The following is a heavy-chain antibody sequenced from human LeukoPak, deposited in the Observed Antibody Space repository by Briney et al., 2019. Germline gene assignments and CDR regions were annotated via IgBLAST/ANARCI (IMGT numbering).Heavy chain of an antibody. Sequence: SETLSLTCAVHGGSFSGYYWSWIRQPPGKGLEWIGEINHSGSTNYNPSLKSRVTISVDTSKNQFSLKLSSVTAADTAVYYCARGGAARPRGWFDPWGQGTLVTVSS. J-gene: IGHJ5*02. V-gene: IGHV4-34*01. D-gene: IGHD6-6*01. CDR2: INHSGST. CDR3: ARGGAARPRGWFDP. CDR1: GGSFSGYY.